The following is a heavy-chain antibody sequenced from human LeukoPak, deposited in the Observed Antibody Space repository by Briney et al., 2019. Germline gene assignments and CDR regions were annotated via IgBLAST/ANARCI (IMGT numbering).Heavy chain of an antibody. CDR3: ARVGSSSWYFPIDY. D-gene: IGHD6-13*01. V-gene: IGHV3-7*01. CDR2: IKQDGSEK. Sequence: GGSLRLSCAASGFTFSSYSMSWVRQAPGKGLEWVANIKQDGSEKYYVDSVKGRFTISRDNAKNSLYLQMNSLRAEDTAVYYCARVGSSSWYFPIDYWGQGTLVTVSS. J-gene: IGHJ4*02. CDR1: GFTFSSYS.